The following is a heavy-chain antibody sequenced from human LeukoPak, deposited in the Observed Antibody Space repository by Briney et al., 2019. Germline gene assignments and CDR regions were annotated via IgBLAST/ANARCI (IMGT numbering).Heavy chain of an antibody. CDR1: GFTFSNAW. D-gene: IGHD3-22*01. CDR2: ISGSGGST. V-gene: IGHV3-23*01. CDR3: AKPGVTMIVVVPPDY. J-gene: IGHJ4*02. Sequence: GGSLRLSCAASGFTFSNAWMSWVRQAPGKGLEWVSAISGSGGSTYYADSVKGRFTISRDNSKNTLYLQMNSLRAEDTAVYYCAKPGVTMIVVVPPDYWGQGTLVTVSS.